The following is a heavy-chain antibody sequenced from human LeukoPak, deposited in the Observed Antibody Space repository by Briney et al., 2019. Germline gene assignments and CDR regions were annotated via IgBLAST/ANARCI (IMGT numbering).Heavy chain of an antibody. CDR3: ARDSCSSTSCLSIDDY. J-gene: IGHJ4*02. Sequence: GSSVKVSCKASGYTFIAYYMHWVRQAPGQGLEWMGWINPNSSVTNYAQKFQGRVTMTRDTSISTVYMELSRLRSDDTAVYYCARDSCSSTSCLSIDDYWGQGTLVTLTS. D-gene: IGHD2-2*01. V-gene: IGHV1-2*02. CDR1: GYTFIAYY. CDR2: INPNSSVT.